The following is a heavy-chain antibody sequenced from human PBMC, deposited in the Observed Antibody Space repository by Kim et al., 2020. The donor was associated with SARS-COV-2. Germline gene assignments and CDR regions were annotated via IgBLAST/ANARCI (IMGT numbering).Heavy chain of an antibody. CDR2: IYYSGST. D-gene: IGHD3-9*01. CDR3: ARDRGILTGFDY. Sequence: SETLSLTCTVSGGSISSYYWSWIRQPPGKGLEWIGYIYYSGSTNYNPSLKSRVTISVDTSKNQFSLKLSSVTAADTAVYYCARDRGILTGFDYWGQGTLVTVSS. CDR1: GGSISSYY. V-gene: IGHV4-59*01. J-gene: IGHJ4*02.